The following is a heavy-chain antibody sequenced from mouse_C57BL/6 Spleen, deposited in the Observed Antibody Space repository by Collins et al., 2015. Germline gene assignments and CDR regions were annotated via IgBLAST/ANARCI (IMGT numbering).Heavy chain of an antibody. V-gene: IGHV3-6*01. CDR3: ARGGSWNGYAMDY. J-gene: IGHJ4*01. Sequence: DVQLQESGPGLVKPSQSLSLTCSVTGYSITSGYFWNWIRRFPGNKLEWMGYISYDGSNNYNPSLKNRISITRDTSKNQFFLKLNSVTTEDTATYNCARGGSWNGYAMDYWGQGTSVTVSS. CDR1: GYSITSGYF. CDR2: ISYDGSN.